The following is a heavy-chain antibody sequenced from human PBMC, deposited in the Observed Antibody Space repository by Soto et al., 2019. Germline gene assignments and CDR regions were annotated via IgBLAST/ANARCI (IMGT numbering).Heavy chain of an antibody. CDR1: GFTFSSYA. Sequence: PGGSLRLSCAASGFTFSSYAMSWVRQAPGKGLEWVSAISGSGGSTYYADSVKGRFTISRDNSKNTLYLQMNSLRAEDTAVYYCAKDGLPSVSIAAAGNNYFDYWGQGTLVTVSS. J-gene: IGHJ4*02. V-gene: IGHV3-23*01. CDR3: AKDGLPSVSIAAAGNNYFDY. D-gene: IGHD6-13*01. CDR2: ISGSGGST.